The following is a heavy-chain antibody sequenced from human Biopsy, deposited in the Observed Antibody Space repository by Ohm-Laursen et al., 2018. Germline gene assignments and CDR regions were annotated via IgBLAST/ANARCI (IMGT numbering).Heavy chain of an antibody. D-gene: IGHD2-2*01. J-gene: IGHJ6*02. V-gene: IGHV4-61*01. CDR3: ARDVKRYCSGTSCYSGYFGMDV. Sequence: SETLSLTCTVSGGSVSDSFHFWSWIRQPPGKGLEWIGDVYYSGTTNYNPSLKSRLTISVDTSKNQFSLNLNSVTAADTAVYFCARDVKRYCSGTSCYSGYFGMDVWGQGTKVTGSS. CDR2: VYYSGTT. CDR1: GGSVSDSFHF.